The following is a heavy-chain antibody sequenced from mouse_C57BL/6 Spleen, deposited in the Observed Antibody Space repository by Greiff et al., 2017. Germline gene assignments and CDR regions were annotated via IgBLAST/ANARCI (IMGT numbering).Heavy chain of an antibody. CDR3: AGLKGYDEGYFDD. D-gene: IGHD2-2*01. V-gene: IGHV1-64*01. J-gene: IGHJ2*01. CDR1: GYTFTSYW. CDR2: IHPNSGST. Sequence: VKLMESGAELVKPGASVKLSCKASGYTFTSYWMHWVKQRPGQGLEWIGMIHPNSGSTNYNEKFKSKATLTVDKSSSTAYLQLSSLTSEDSAVYYCAGLKGYDEGYFDDWGKGTTLTVSS.